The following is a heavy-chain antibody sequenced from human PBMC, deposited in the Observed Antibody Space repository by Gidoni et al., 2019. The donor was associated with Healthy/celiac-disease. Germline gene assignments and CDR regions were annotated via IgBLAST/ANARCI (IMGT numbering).Heavy chain of an antibody. CDR1: GFTISSYG. CDR3: AKGIVVVPAAMRERRKYYYYYGIDF. D-gene: IGHD2-2*01. J-gene: IGHJ6*02. CDR2: ISYDGSNK. V-gene: IGHV3-30*18. Sequence: GFTISSYGMHWVRPAPGKGLEWVAVISYDGSNKYYADSVKGRFTISRDNSKNTLYLQMNSLRAEDTAVYCCAKGIVVVPAAMRERRKYYYYYGIDFWGQGTTVTVSS.